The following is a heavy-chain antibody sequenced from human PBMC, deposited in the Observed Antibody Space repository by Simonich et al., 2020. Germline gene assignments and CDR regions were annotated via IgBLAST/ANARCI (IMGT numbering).Heavy chain of an antibody. CDR3: AGVVGLAAAAADGAFDI. Sequence: QVQLQESGPGLVKPSETLSLTCAVSGYSISSGYYWSWIRQPPGKGLEWIGIIYHMRGTTYNPSLKRRVTITVDTSKNQFSLELSSVTAADTAVYDCAGVVGLAAAAADGAFDIRGQGTMVTVSS. V-gene: IGHV4-38-2*01. CDR2: IYHMRGT. J-gene: IGHJ3*02. D-gene: IGHD6-13*01. CDR1: GYSISSGYY.